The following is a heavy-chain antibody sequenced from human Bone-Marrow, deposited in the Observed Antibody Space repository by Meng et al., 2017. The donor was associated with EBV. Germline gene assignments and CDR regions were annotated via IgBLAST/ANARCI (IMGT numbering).Heavy chain of an antibody. V-gene: IGHV4-4*02. CDR2: IYHSGST. CDR3: ARDLANDYGDYYFDY. CDR1: CGSISNSDW. D-gene: IGHD4-17*01. Sequence: SGTTSLPCCAFCGSISNSDWWSWVRQPPGKGLEWIGEIYHSGSTNYNPSLKSRVTISVDKSKNQFSLKLSSVTAADTAVYYCARDLANDYGDYYFDYWGQGSLVTVSS. J-gene: IGHJ4*02.